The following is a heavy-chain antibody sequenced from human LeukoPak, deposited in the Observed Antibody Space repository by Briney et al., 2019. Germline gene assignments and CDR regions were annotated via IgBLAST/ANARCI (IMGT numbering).Heavy chain of an antibody. V-gene: IGHV4-61*02. CDR2: IYTSGST. Sequence: SETLSLTCTVSGGSISSSSYYWSWIRQPAGKGLEWIGRIYTSGSTNYNPSLKSRVTISVDTSKNQFSLKLSSVTAADTAVYYCARDYQAYYYYMDVWGKGTTVTISS. J-gene: IGHJ6*03. D-gene: IGHD2-2*01. CDR1: GGSISSSSYY. CDR3: ARDYQAYYYYMDV.